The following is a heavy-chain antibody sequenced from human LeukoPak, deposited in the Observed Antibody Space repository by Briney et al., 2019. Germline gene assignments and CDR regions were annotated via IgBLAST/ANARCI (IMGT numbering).Heavy chain of an antibody. CDR1: GFTVSSYG. CDR3: ARDLSWFGEFDY. J-gene: IGHJ4*02. Sequence: PGGSLRLSCAASGFTVSSYGMHWVRQAPGKGLEWVAVIWYDGSNKYYADSVKGRFTISRDNSKNTLYLQMNSLRAEDTAVYYCARDLSWFGEFDYWGQGTLVTVSS. CDR2: IWYDGSNK. D-gene: IGHD3-10*01. V-gene: IGHV3-33*08.